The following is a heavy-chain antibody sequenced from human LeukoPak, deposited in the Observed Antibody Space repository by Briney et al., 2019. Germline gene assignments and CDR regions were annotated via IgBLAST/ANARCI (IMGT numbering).Heavy chain of an antibody. Sequence: GGSLRLSCAASGFTVSSNYLSWVRQAPGKGLEWGSVIYSGGSTYYADSVKGRFTISRDNSKNTLYLQMNSLRAEDTAVYYCARDRRDAYYYYMDVWGKGTTVTVSS. V-gene: IGHV3-53*01. J-gene: IGHJ6*03. CDR2: IYSGGST. CDR1: GFTVSSNY. CDR3: ARDRRDAYYYYMDV. D-gene: IGHD5-24*01.